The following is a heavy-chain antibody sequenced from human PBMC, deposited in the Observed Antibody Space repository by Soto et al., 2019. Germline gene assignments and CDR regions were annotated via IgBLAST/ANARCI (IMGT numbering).Heavy chain of an antibody. Sequence: ESLKISFKGSGYSFTTYWLAWVRQIPGKGLEYMGIIYPGDTDARYSPSFQGQVTLSADKSISTAYLQWTSLKASDTAIYYCARARVSTPRLEDPFDIWGQGTMVTVSS. J-gene: IGHJ3*02. CDR3: ARARVSTPRLEDPFDI. CDR1: GYSFTTYW. V-gene: IGHV5-51*01. CDR2: IYPGDTDA. D-gene: IGHD5-12*01.